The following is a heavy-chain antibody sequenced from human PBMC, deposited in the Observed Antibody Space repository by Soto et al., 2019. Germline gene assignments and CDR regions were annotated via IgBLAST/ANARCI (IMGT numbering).Heavy chain of an antibody. J-gene: IGHJ4*02. V-gene: IGHV3-9*01. Sequence: EVQLVESGGGLVQPGRSLRLSCAASGFTFDDYAMHWVRQAPGKGLEWVSGISWNSGSIGYADSVKGRFTISRDNAKNSLYLQMNSLRAEDTALYYCAKDIAGVPAAMVYWGLGTLVTVSS. CDR3: AKDIAGVPAAMVY. D-gene: IGHD2-2*01. CDR1: GFTFDDYA. CDR2: ISWNSGSI.